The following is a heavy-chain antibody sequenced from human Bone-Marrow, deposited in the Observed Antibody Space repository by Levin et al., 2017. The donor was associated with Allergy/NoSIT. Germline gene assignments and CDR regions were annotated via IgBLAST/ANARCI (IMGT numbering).Heavy chain of an antibody. CDR3: ARATPRGRYCSSTSGYWWFDP. V-gene: IGHV7-4-1*02. CDR2: INTNTGNP. J-gene: IGHJ5*02. CDR1: GYTFTSYA. Sequence: ASVKVSCKASGYTFTSYAMNWVRQAPGQGLEWMGWINTNTGNPTYAQGFTGRFVFSLDTSVSTAYLQISSLKAEDTAVYYCARATPRGRYCSSTSGYWWFDPWGQGTLVTVSS. D-gene: IGHD2-2*01.